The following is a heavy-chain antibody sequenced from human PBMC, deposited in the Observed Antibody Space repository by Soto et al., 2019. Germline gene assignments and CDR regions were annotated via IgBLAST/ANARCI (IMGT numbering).Heavy chain of an antibody. V-gene: IGHV1-18*04. D-gene: IGHD2-15*01. CDR1: GYTFTTYG. J-gene: IGHJ4*02. CDR3: AGRGAYCSGATCYHFDY. Sequence: ASVKVSCKASGYTFTTYGISWVRQAPGQGLEWMGWISTYNGNTNYEQKLQGRVTLTTDTLTSTAYMELRSLRSDDTAVYYCAGRGAYCSGATCYHFDYWGQGTLVTVSS. CDR2: ISTYNGNT.